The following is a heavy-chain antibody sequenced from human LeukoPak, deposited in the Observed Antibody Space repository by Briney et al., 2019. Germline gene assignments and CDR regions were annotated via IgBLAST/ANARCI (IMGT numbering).Heavy chain of an antibody. CDR1: GYTFISYD. CDR3: ARGGKLWFGEFFPWFDP. D-gene: IGHD3-10*01. Sequence: GASVKVSCKASGYTFISYDINWVRQVTGQGLEWMGWMNPNSGNTGYAQKFQGRVTITRNTSISTAFMELSSLRSEDTAVYYCARGGKLWFGEFFPWFDPWGQGTLVTVSS. CDR2: MNPNSGNT. J-gene: IGHJ5*02. V-gene: IGHV1-8*03.